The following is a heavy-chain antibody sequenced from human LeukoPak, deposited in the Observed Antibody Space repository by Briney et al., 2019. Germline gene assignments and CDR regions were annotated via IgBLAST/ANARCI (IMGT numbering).Heavy chain of an antibody. J-gene: IGHJ4*02. D-gene: IGHD3-9*01. V-gene: IGHV4-31*03. CDR2: IYYSGST. Sequence: SETLSLTCTVSGGFISSTNYYWGWIRQHPGKGLEWIGYIYYSGSTYYNPSLKSRVTISVDTSKNQFSLKLSSVTAADTAVYYCARLSQRGDWLFKPWGQGTLVTVSS. CDR3: ARLSQRGDWLFKP. CDR1: GGFISSTNYY.